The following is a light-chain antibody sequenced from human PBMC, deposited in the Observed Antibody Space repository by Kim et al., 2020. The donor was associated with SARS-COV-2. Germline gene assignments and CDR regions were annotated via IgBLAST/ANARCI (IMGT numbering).Light chain of an antibody. J-gene: IGKJ2*01. CDR2: GAC. V-gene: IGKV3-20*01. CDR3: QQYGDSHQT. CDR1: QRVSGNY. Sequence: LSPGETAPLSCRASQRVSGNYLAWYQQKPGQAPRLLVYGACSRATGIPDRISASGSGTDFTLTISGLEPEDFAVYFCQQYGDSHQTFGQGTKLEI.